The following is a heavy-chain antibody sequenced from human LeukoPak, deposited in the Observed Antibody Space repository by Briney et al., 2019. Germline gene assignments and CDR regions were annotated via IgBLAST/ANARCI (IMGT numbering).Heavy chain of an antibody. Sequence: GGSLRLSCAASGFTFGTYGMQWVRQAPGKGLEWVAVIVGDGSKAHCADSVRGRFTVSRDNSKNTLYLQMNSLRAEDTAVYYCARDSITGDNSLDFWGRGTLVTVSS. V-gene: IGHV3-33*05. CDR2: IVGDGSKA. J-gene: IGHJ4*02. D-gene: IGHD7-27*01. CDR3: ARDSITGDNSLDF. CDR1: GFTFGTYG.